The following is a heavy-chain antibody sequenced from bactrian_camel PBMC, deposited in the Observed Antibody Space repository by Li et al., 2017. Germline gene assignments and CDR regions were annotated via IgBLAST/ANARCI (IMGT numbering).Heavy chain of an antibody. V-gene: IGHV3-3*01. Sequence: HVQLVESGGGSVQAGGSLRLSCSASEFTFCMAWFRQRPGEGREVVATIKYDSGGPTHYADPVKGRFIISRDNNKNTVYLQLDSLKPDDMAMYYCAKGDWYHGYVSWGQGTQVTVS. J-gene: IGHJ4*01. CDR3: AKGDWYHGYVS. D-gene: IGHD1*01. CDR2: IKYDSGGPT. CDR1: EFTFC.